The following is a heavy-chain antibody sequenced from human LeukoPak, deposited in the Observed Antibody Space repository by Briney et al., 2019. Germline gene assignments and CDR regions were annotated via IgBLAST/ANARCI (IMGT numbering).Heavy chain of an antibody. CDR1: GFTFSSYA. D-gene: IGHD5-12*01. CDR3: SRATAELGS. J-gene: IGHJ4*02. CDR2: MSSSGSTI. Sequence: GGSLRLSCAASGFTFSSYAMMWVRQAPGKGLEWVSYMSSSGSTIYFADSVKGRFSISRDNAKHQLYLQMTSLRAEDTAVYYCSRATAELGSWGQGILVTVSS. V-gene: IGHV3-48*04.